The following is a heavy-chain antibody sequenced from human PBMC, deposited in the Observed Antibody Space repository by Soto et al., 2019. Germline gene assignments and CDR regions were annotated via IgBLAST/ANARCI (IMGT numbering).Heavy chain of an antibody. CDR2: ISAYNGNT. CDR3: ARSAYDFWSGYSTRGLDY. Sequence: QVQLVQSGAEVKKPGASVKVSCKASGYTFTSYGISWVRQAPGQGLEWMGWISAYNGNTNYAQKPQGRVTMTTDTSTSTAYMEVRSLRSDDTAVYYCARSAYDFWSGYSTRGLDYWGQGTLVTVSS. V-gene: IGHV1-18*01. CDR1: GYTFTSYG. D-gene: IGHD3-3*01. J-gene: IGHJ4*02.